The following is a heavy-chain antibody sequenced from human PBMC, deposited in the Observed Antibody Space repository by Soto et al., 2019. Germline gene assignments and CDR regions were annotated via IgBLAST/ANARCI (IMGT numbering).Heavy chain of an antibody. J-gene: IGHJ6*02. CDR2: ISPYSGNT. CDR1: GYIFVNYG. Sequence: QVQLVQSGDEVRKPGSSVKVSCKASGYIFVNYGIAWVRQAPGQGLEWMGWISPYSGNTHYASKVQGRLTLTTATXXRTAYLDLGSLTSDDTAVNYCAMVATYVTPTPQDVWGQGTTVTVSS. V-gene: IGHV1-18*01. D-gene: IGHD5-12*01. CDR3: AMVATYVTPTPQDV.